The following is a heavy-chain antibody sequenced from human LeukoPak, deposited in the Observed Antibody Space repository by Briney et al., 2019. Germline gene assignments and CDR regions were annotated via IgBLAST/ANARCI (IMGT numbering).Heavy chain of an antibody. J-gene: IGHJ4*02. D-gene: IGHD5-18*01. CDR1: GGTFSSYA. V-gene: IGHV1-69*13. CDR3: ARDLGYSYGSDDY. CDR2: IIPIFGTA. Sequence: ASVKVSCKASGGTFSSYAISWVRQAPGQGLEWMGGIIPIFGTANYAQKSQGRVTITADESTSTAHMELSSLRSEDTAVYYCARDLGYSYGSDDYWGQGTLVTVSS.